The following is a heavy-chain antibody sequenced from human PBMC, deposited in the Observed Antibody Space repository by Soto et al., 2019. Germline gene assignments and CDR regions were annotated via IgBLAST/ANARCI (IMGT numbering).Heavy chain of an antibody. CDR3: ARHDYGVNRWVSWFAP. D-gene: IGHD4-17*01. J-gene: IGHJ5*02. V-gene: IGHV4-39*01. CDR2: IYYSGST. Sequence: SETLSLTCTVSGGSISSSSYYWGWIRQPPGKGLEWIGSIYYSGSTYYNPSLKSRVTISVDTSKNQFSLKLSSVTAADTAVYYCARHDYGVNRWVSWFAPWGQGTLVTVSS. CDR1: GGSISSSSYY.